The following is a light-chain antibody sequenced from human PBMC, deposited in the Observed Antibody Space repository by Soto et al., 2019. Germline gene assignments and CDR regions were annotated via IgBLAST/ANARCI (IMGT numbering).Light chain of an antibody. V-gene: IGKV1-39*01. CDR1: QSIRYS. CDR2: GAS. CDR3: HQTAGSLTWT. J-gene: IGKJ1*01. Sequence: DIQLTQSPSSLSASVGDRVTITCRARQSIRYSLNWYQQRPGEAPKVLIYGASNLQSGVPPRFSGIGSGTDFALTISSLQPEDFATYYCHQTAGSLTWTFGQGTRVEAK.